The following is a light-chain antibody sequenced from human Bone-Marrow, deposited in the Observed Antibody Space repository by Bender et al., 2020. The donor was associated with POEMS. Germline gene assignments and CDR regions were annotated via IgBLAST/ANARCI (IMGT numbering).Light chain of an antibody. CDR1: SSDVGAYNL. V-gene: IGLV2-14*02. Sequence: QSALTQPASVSGSPGQSITISCTGASSDVGAYNLVSWYQQHPGKAPKLLIYEVRKRPPGVSNRFSGSKSDNTASLTISGLQADDEADYYCSSYTSISTVLFGGGTKLTVL. J-gene: IGLJ2*01. CDR2: EVR. CDR3: SSYTSISTVL.